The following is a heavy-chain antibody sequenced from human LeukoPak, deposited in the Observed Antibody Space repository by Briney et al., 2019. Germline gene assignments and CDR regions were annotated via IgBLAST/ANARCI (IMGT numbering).Heavy chain of an antibody. CDR2: ISGSGGST. CDR1: GFTFSSYA. Sequence: QPGASLRLSCAASGFTFSSYAMSWVRQAPGKGLEWVSAISGSGGSTYYADSVKGRFTISRDNPKNTLYLQMNSLRAEDTAVYYCAKPDYDFWSGYYKGVAFDIWGQGTMVTVSS. CDR3: AKPDYDFWSGYYKGVAFDI. D-gene: IGHD3-3*01. J-gene: IGHJ3*02. V-gene: IGHV3-23*01.